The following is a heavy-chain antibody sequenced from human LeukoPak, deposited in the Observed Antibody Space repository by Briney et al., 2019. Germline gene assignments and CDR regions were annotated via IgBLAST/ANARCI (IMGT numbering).Heavy chain of an antibody. V-gene: IGHV5-51*01. CDR1: GYSFTSYW. J-gene: IGHJ4*02. Sequence: GESLKISCKGSGYSFTSYWIGWVRQMPGKGLEWMGVIYPSDSDTRYSPSFQGQVTISADKSITTAYLQWSSLKASDTAMYYCARPREHGQSSFDYWGQGTLVTVSS. D-gene: IGHD3-10*01. CDR2: IYPSDSDT. CDR3: ARPREHGQSSFDY.